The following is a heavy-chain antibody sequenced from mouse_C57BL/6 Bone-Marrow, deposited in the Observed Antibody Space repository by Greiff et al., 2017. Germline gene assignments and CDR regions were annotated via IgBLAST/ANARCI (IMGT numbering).Heavy chain of an antibody. V-gene: IGHV5-6*01. CDR1: GFTFSSYG. Sequence: EVKLVESGGDLVKPGGSLKLSCAASGFTFSSYGMSWVRQTPDKRLEWVATISSGGSYTYYPDSVKGRFTISRDNAKNTLYLQMSSLKSEDTAMYDCARPGCYAMDYWGQGTSVTVSS. J-gene: IGHJ4*01. CDR2: ISSGGSYT. CDR3: ARPGCYAMDY.